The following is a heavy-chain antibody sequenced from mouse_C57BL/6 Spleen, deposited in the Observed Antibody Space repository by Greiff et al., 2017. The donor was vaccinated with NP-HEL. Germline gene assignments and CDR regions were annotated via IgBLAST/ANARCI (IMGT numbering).Heavy chain of an antibody. Sequence: QVQLQQSGAELARPGASVKLSCKASGYTFTSYGISWVKQRTGQGLEWIGEIYPRSGNTYYNEKFKGKATLTADKSSSTAYMELRSLTSEDSAVYFCARSPHYYGSRYYAMDYWGQGTSVTVSS. V-gene: IGHV1-81*01. J-gene: IGHJ4*01. CDR2: IYPRSGNT. D-gene: IGHD1-1*01. CDR3: ARSPHYYGSRYYAMDY. CDR1: GYTFTSYG.